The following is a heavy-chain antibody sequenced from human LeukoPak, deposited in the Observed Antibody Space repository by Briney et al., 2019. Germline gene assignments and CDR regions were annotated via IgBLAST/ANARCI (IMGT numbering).Heavy chain of an antibody. J-gene: IGHJ4*02. CDR1: GFTVSSNY. V-gene: IGHV3-66*02. CDR3: ARDYYDILSGLCYFDY. CDR2: IYSGGST. Sequence: GGPLRLSCAASGFTVSSNYMSWVRQAPGKGLEWGSVIYSGGSTYYADSVKGRFTISRDNSKNTLYLQMNSRRAEDTAAYYCARDYYDILSGLCYFDYWGQGTLVTVSS. D-gene: IGHD3-9*01.